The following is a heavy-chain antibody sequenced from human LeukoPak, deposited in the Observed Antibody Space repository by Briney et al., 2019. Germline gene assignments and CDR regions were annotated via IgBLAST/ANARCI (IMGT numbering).Heavy chain of an antibody. Sequence: SETLSLTCAVYGGSFSGYYWSWIRQPPGKGLEWIGEINHSGSTNYNPSLKGRVTISVDTSKNQFSLKLSSVTAADTAVYYCARGPFYGDYVVYWGQGTLVTVSS. D-gene: IGHD4-17*01. CDR3: ARGPFYGDYVVY. CDR2: INHSGST. CDR1: GGSFSGYY. V-gene: IGHV4-34*01. J-gene: IGHJ4*02.